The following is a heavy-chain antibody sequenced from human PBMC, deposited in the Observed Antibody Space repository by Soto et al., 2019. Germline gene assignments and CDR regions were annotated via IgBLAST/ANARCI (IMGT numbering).Heavy chain of an antibody. Sequence: SVKVSCKASRVTFSKFIVTWVRQAPGLGLEWVGGIIPIFGTANYAQKFQGRVTITADESTSTSYMEVNNLRSEDTAAYYCAKVRYSSPMGYYYGMDVWGQGTTVTVSS. CDR3: AKVRYSSPMGYYYGMDV. CDR1: RVTFSKFI. J-gene: IGHJ6*02. D-gene: IGHD6-19*01. CDR2: IIPIFGTA. V-gene: IGHV1-69*13.